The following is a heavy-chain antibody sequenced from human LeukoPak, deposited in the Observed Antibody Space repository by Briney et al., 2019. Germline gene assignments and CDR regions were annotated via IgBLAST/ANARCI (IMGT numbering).Heavy chain of an antibody. J-gene: IGHJ6*03. CDR3: AREAYIWFGELSSYVSFPYYYYMDV. Sequence: GGSLRLSCAASGFSFSDYEMNWVRQAPGKGLEWVANIKQDGSEKYYVDSVKGRFTISRDNAKNSLYLQMNSLRAEDTAVYYCAREAYIWFGELSSYVSFPYYYYMDVWGKGTTVTISS. CDR2: IKQDGSEK. D-gene: IGHD3-10*01. V-gene: IGHV3-7*01. CDR1: GFSFSDYE.